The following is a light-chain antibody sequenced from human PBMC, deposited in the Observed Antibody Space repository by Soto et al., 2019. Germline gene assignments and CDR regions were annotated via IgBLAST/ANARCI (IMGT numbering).Light chain of an antibody. Sequence: QSVLTQPPSASGTPGQRVTISCSGSSSNIGSNTVNWYQQLPGTAPKLLIYSNNQRPSGVPDRFSGSKSGTSASLAISGLQSEDEAYYYCAACDDSLNGLWLFGGGTKLTVL. CDR1: SSNIGSNT. CDR3: AACDDSLNGLWL. CDR2: SNN. V-gene: IGLV1-44*01. J-gene: IGLJ3*02.